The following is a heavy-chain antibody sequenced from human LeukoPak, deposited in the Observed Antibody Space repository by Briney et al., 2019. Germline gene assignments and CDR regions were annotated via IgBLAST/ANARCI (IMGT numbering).Heavy chain of an antibody. CDR2: IRYDGSNK. J-gene: IGHJ4*02. Sequence: GGSLRLSCAASGFTFSSYGMHWVRQAPGKGLEWVAFIRYDGSNKYYADSVKGRFTISRDNSKNTLYLQMNSLRAEDTAVYYCAKDVVSGYYDSSGHPHFDYWGQGTLVTVSS. CDR1: GFTFSSYG. CDR3: AKDVVSGYYDSSGHPHFDY. V-gene: IGHV3-30*02. D-gene: IGHD3-22*01.